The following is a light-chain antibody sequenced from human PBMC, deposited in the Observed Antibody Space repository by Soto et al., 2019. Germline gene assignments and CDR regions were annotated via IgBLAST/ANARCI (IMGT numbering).Light chain of an antibody. CDR1: SSNIGSTY. CDR3: AAWDDSLSGVV. V-gene: IGLV1-47*01. CDR2: RNN. Sequence: QSVLTQPPSASGTPGQRVTISCSGSSSNIGSTYVYCYQQLPGTAPKLLIYRNNHPPSGVPDRFSGSKSGPSASLAISGLLSEDEADYYCAAWDDSLSGVVFGGGTKLTVL. J-gene: IGLJ2*01.